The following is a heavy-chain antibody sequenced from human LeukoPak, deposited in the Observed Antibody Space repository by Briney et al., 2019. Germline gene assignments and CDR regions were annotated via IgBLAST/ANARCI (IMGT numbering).Heavy chain of an antibody. CDR1: GYTFTGYY. V-gene: IGHV1-2*02. J-gene: IGHJ4*02. CDR2: INPNSGGT. D-gene: IGHD6-13*01. CDR3: ARVRSSSWYEAYYFDY. Sequence: ASVKVSCKASGYTFTGYYMHWVLQAPGQGLEWMGWINPNSGGTNYAQKFQGRVTMTRDTSISTAYMELSRLRSDDTAVYYCARVRSSSWYEAYYFDYWGQGTLVTVSS.